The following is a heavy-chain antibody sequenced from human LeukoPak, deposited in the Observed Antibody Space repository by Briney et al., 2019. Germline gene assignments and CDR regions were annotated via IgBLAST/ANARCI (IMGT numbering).Heavy chain of an antibody. CDR1: GFTFDDYA. CDR2: ISWNSGSI. V-gene: IGHV3-9*01. Sequence: GGSLRLSCAASGFTFDDYAMHWVRQAPGKGLEWVSGISWNSGSIDYADSVKGRFTISRDNAKNSLYLQMNSLRVEDTALYYCAKDRSIAAAGTCFDYWGQGTLVTVSS. J-gene: IGHJ4*02. CDR3: AKDRSIAAAGTCFDY. D-gene: IGHD6-13*01.